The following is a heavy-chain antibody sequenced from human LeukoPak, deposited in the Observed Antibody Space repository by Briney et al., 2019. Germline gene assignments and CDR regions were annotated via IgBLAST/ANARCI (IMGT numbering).Heavy chain of an antibody. D-gene: IGHD6-13*01. CDR2: IYYSGST. V-gene: IGHV4-61*08. J-gene: IGHJ6*03. Sequence: SETLSLTCAVSGASISSDGYSWSWIRQPPGKGLEWIGYIYYSGSTNYNPSLKSRVTISVDTSKNQFSLKLSSVTAADTAVYYCARVVAAASYYYYYYMDVWGKGTTVTISS. CDR3: ARVVAAASYYYYYYMDV. CDR1: GASISSDGYS.